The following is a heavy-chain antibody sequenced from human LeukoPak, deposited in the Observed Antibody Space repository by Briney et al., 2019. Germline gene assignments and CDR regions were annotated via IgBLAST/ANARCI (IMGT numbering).Heavy chain of an antibody. CDR1: GFTFGSYA. D-gene: IGHD3-22*01. CDR2: ISGSGGST. J-gene: IGHJ4*02. Sequence: PGGSLRLSCAASGFTFGSYAMSWVRQAPGKGLEWVSAISGSGGSTYYADSVKGRFTISRDNSKNTLYLQMNSLRAEDTAVYYCAKRVVVVIKEYYFDYWGQGTLVTVSS. V-gene: IGHV3-23*01. CDR3: AKRVVVVIKEYYFDY.